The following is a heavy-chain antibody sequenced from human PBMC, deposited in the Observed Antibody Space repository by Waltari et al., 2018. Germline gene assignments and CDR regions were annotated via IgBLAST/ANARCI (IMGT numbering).Heavy chain of an antibody. V-gene: IGHV4-39*01. Sequence: QLQLQESGPGLVKPSETLSLTCTVSGGSISSSSYYWGWIRQPPGKGLEWIGSIYYSGSTYYNPSLKRRVTISVDTSKNQFSLKLSSVTAADTAVYYCARGVDTAMVPTENWGQGTLVTVSS. CDR3: ARGVDTAMVPTEN. CDR2: IYYSGST. CDR1: GGSISSSSYY. D-gene: IGHD5-18*01. J-gene: IGHJ4*02.